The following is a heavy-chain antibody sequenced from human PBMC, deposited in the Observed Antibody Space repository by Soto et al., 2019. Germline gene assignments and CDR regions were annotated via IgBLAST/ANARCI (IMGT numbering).Heavy chain of an antibody. CDR1: GGSVSSGSFY. V-gene: IGHV4-61*01. Sequence: QVQLQESGPGLVKPSETLSLTCTVSGGSVSSGSFYWSWIRQPPGKGLEWIAYIYYSGSTNYNSSLKSRVTMSVDTSKNQFSLNLTSLTAADTAVYYCARERLGGFGHYFDVWGRGNLVTVSS. D-gene: IGHD3-16*01. CDR2: IYYSGST. CDR3: ARERLGGFGHYFDV. J-gene: IGHJ2*01.